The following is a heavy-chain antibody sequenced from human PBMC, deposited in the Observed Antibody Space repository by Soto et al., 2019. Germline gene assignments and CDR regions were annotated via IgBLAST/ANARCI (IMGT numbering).Heavy chain of an antibody. CDR1: GDSVSSNSAA. CDR3: ARYHRRTGAFDI. D-gene: IGHD1-1*01. J-gene: IGHJ3*02. V-gene: IGHV6-1*01. CDR2: TYYRSKWYN. Sequence: HTLSRTCAISGDSVSSNSAAWNWIRQSPSRGLEWLGRTYYRSKWYNDYSVSVKSRITINPDTSKNQFSLQLNSVNPEDTAVYYCARYHRRTGAFDIWGQGTMVTVSS.